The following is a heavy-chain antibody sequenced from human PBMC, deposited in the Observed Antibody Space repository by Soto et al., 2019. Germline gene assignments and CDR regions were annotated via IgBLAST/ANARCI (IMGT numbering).Heavy chain of an antibody. V-gene: IGHV4-4*02. CDR2: IYHSGST. Sequence: QVQLQESGPGLVKTSETLSLTCAVSSGSISSSNWWSWVRQPPGKGLEWIGEIYHSGSTNYNPSLKSRVTISVDKSKKQFSLKLSSVTAADTAVYYCASSLGYSSSWFDYWGQGTLVTVSS. J-gene: IGHJ4*02. D-gene: IGHD6-13*01. CDR3: ASSLGYSSSWFDY. CDR1: SGSISSSNW.